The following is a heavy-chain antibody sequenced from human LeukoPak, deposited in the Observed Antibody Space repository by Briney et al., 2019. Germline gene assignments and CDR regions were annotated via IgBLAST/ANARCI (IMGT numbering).Heavy chain of an antibody. V-gene: IGHV3-33*06. CDR1: GFTFSSYG. J-gene: IGHJ1*01. CDR3: AKDGPPMVRGPGYFQH. CDR2: IWYDGSNK. Sequence: GGSLRLSCVASGFTFSSYGMHWVRQAPGKGLEWVAVIWYDGSNKYYADSVKGRFTISRDNSENTLYLQMNSLRAEDTAVYYCAKDGPPMVRGPGYFQHWGQGTLVTVSS. D-gene: IGHD3-10*01.